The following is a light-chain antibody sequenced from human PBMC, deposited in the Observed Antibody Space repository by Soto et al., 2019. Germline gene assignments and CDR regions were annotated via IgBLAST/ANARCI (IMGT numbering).Light chain of an antibody. J-gene: IGKJ5*01. CDR1: QSVSTK. V-gene: IGKV3D-15*01. CDR3: QQYDDWPPIT. CDR2: GAS. Sequence: ETVMTQSPATLSVSPGERATLSCRASQSVSTKLAWYQQKPGQAPRLLIYGASTRATGIPARFSGSVSGTEVTLTVSSLQSEDFAVYYCQQYDDWPPITFGQGTRLEIK.